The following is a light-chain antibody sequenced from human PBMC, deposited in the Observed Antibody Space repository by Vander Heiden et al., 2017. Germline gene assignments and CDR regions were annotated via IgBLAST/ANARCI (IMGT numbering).Light chain of an antibody. CDR3: YAAADNYVV. CDR2: KDS. J-gene: IGLJ2*01. CDR1: VLAKKY. V-gene: IGLV3-27*01. Sequence: SYVLPHPSSVSVSPGQTARIPCPGDVLAKKYARLLQQKPGQAPVLVIYKDSERPSGIPERFSGSSSGTTVTLTISGAQVEDEADYYCYAAADNYVVFGGGTKLTVL.